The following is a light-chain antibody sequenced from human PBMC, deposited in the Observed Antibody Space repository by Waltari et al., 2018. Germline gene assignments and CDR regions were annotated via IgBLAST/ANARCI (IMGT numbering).Light chain of an antibody. Sequence: FVFTQSPGTLSLSPGERVTLSCRASQSVSSNYLAWYQQKPGQAPRLLIYDASNRATGIADRFSGSWSGTDFTLTISRLEPEDVAVYYCQQYGRSPWTFGQGTKVEIK. CDR1: QSVSSNY. CDR2: DAS. V-gene: IGKV3-20*01. CDR3: QQYGRSPWT. J-gene: IGKJ1*01.